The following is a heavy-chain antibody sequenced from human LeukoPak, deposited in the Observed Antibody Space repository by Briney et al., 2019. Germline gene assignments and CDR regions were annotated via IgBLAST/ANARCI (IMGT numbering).Heavy chain of an antibody. CDR3: ARDNYGSKDTVATYYFDY. J-gene: IGHJ4*02. CDR2: INPNSGGT. CDR1: GYTFTGYY. V-gene: IGHV1-2*02. D-gene: IGHD3-10*01. Sequence: ASVKVSCKASGYTFTGYYMHWVRQAPGQGLEWMGWINPNSGGTNYAQKFQGRVTMTRDTSISTAYMELSRLRSDDTAVYYRARDNYGSKDTVATYYFDYWGQGTLVTVSS.